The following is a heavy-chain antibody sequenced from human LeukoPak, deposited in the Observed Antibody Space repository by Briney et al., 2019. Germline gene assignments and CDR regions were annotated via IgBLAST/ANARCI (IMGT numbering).Heavy chain of an antibody. D-gene: IGHD6-13*01. CDR2: INHSGST. CDR1: GGSFSGYY. V-gene: IGHV4-34*01. CDR3: ARAGAGTNYYYYMDV. J-gene: IGHJ6*03. Sequence: SETLSLTCAVYGGSFSGYYWSWIRQPPGKGLEWIGEINHSGSTNYNPSLKSRVTISVDTSKNQFSLKLSSATAADTAVYYCARAGAGTNYYYYMDVWGRGTTVTVSS.